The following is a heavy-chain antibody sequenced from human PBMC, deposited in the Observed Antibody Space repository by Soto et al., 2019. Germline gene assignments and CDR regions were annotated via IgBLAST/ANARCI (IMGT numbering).Heavy chain of an antibody. CDR3: ARNSSSSWSYGFYYYYGMDV. J-gene: IGHJ6*02. CDR2: IYYSGST. Sequence: QLQLQESGPGLVKPSETLSLTCTVSGGSISSSSYYWGWIRQPPGKGLEWIGSIYYSGSTYYNPSLKSRVTISVDTSKNQFSLKLSSVTAADTAVYYCARNSSSSWSYGFYYYYGMDVWGQGTTVTVSS. V-gene: IGHV4-39*01. D-gene: IGHD6-13*01. CDR1: GGSISSSSYY.